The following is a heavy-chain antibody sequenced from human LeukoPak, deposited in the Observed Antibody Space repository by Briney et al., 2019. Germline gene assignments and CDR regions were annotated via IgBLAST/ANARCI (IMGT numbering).Heavy chain of an antibody. Sequence: SETLSLTCTVSGSPISSYYWTWIRQLPGKGLEWIGYIYYSGSTNYNPSLKSRVIISVDTSKNQFSLKLSSVTAADTAVYYCAREDFDYYMDVWGKGTTVTVSS. CDR2: IYYSGST. J-gene: IGHJ6*03. CDR3: AREDFDYYMDV. V-gene: IGHV4-59*01. CDR1: GSPISSYY. D-gene: IGHD3-9*01.